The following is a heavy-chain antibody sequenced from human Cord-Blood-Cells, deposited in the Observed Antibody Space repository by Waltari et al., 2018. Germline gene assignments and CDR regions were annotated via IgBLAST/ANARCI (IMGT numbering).Heavy chain of an antibody. V-gene: IGHV1-24*01. Sequence: QVQLVQSGAEVKKPGASVKVSCKVSGYTLPELPMLRVRQAAGKGLEWMGGFDHEDGETIYAQKFQGRVTMTEDTSTDTAYMELSSLRSEDTAVYYCATGPDYDYVWGSYSDYWGQGTLVTVSS. J-gene: IGHJ4*02. CDR2: FDHEDGET. CDR1: GYTLPELP. CDR3: ATGPDYDYVWGSYSDY. D-gene: IGHD3-16*01.